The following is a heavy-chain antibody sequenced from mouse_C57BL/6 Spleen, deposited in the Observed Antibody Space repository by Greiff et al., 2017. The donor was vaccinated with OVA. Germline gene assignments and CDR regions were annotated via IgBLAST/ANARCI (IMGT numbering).Heavy chain of an antibody. CDR2: IRNKANGYTT. D-gene: IGHD1-1*01. CDR3: ARYTPSYGSSPFAY. CDR1: GFTFTDYY. V-gene: IGHV7-3*01. Sequence: DVKLQESGGGLVQPGGSLSLSCAASGFTFTDYYMSWVRQPPGKALEWLGFIRNKANGYTTEYSASVKGRFTISRDNSQSILYLQMNALRAEDSATYYCARYTPSYGSSPFAYWGQGTLVTVSA. J-gene: IGHJ3*01.